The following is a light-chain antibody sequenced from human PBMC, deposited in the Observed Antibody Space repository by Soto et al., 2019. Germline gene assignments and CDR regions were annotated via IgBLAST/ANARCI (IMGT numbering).Light chain of an antibody. CDR2: DVS. CDR1: SSDVGGYKY. V-gene: IGLV2-14*01. CDR3: SSYTCSSSYV. J-gene: IGLJ1*01. Sequence: QSVLTQPASVSGSPGQSIAISCTGTSSDVGGYKYVSWYQQHPGKAPKLLIYDVSNRPSGVSDRFSGSKSGNTASLTISGLQSEDEADYFCSSYTCSSSYVFGTGRKDT.